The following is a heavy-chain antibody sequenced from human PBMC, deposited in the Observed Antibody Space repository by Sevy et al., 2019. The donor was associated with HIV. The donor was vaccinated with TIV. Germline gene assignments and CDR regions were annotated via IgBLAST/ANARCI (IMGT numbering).Heavy chain of an antibody. CDR2: IDPTGGST. V-gene: IGHV1-46*04. J-gene: IGHJ4*02. CDR3: VAIMDGRFDH. CDR1: GYRFTRFY. Sequence: ASVNVSCKASGYRFTRFYFHWVRQAPGQGLEWMGIIDPTGGSTTYAQKLQDRVTMTRDKSTTTIYMELRSLRSDDTGMYFCVAIMDGRFDHWGQGTLVTVSS. D-gene: IGHD2-2*02.